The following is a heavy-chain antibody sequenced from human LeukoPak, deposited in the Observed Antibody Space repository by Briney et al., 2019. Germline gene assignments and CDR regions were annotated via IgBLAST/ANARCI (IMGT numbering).Heavy chain of an antibody. CDR3: ARTNSGSYYE. D-gene: IGHD1-26*01. CDR2: IIPILGMA. CDR1: GGTFSSYA. Sequence: SVKVSCKASGGTFSSYAISWVRQAPGQGLEWMGRIIPILGMANYAQKFQGRVTITADKSTSTAYMELSSLRSEDTAVYYCARTNSGSYYEWGQGTLVTVSS. V-gene: IGHV1-69*04. J-gene: IGHJ4*02.